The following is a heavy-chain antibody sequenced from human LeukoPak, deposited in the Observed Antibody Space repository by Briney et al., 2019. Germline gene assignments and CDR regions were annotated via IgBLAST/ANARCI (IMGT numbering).Heavy chain of an antibody. J-gene: IGHJ4*02. Sequence: GGSLRLSCAVPGFTFSTEWMTWVRQAPGKGLEWVANIKPDGSDKYYVDSVKGRFTISRDNAKNSLYLQMNTLRAEDTAVYYCARGISLWNGDSWGQGTLVSVSS. V-gene: IGHV3-7*01. D-gene: IGHD1-1*01. CDR1: GFTFSTEW. CDR3: ARGISLWNGDS. CDR2: IKPDGSDK.